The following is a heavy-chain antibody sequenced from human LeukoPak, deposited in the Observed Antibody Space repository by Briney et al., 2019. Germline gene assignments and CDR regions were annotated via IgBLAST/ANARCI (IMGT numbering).Heavy chain of an antibody. Sequence: SETLSLTCAVYGGSFSGYYWSWIRQPPGKGLEWIGSIYYSGSTYYNPSLKSRVTISVDTSKNQFSLKLSSVTAADTAVYYCARRSGLAVIDYWGQGTLVTVSS. CDR1: GGSFSGYY. D-gene: IGHD3-3*01. CDR3: ARRSGLAVIDY. J-gene: IGHJ4*02. CDR2: IYYSGST. V-gene: IGHV4-34*01.